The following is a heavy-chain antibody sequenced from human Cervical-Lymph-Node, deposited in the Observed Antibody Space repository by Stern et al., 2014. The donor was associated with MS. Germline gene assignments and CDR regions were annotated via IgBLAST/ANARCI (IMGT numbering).Heavy chain of an antibody. J-gene: IGHJ4*02. D-gene: IGHD2-8*01. CDR2: ISYDGNHK. Sequence: QMQLVQYGGAVVQPGRSLRLSCAASGFTFSSYGMHWVRQAPGKGLEWVTVISYDGNHKYYAASVKGRFTISRDNSKNTLHLQMNSVTPDDTAIYYCARDYEDTSMLFDHWGQGTLVTVSS. CDR3: ARDYEDTSMLFDH. V-gene: IGHV3-30*03. CDR1: GFTFSSYG.